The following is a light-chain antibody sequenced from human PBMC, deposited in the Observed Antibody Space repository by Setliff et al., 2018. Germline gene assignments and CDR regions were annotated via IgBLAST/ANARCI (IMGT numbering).Light chain of an antibody. CDR2: DVS. J-gene: IGLJ1*01. CDR3: CSYAGSYTSLYV. V-gene: IGLV2-11*01. Sequence: QSALTQPRSVSGSPGQSVTISCTGTSSDVGGYKYVSWYQQHPGKAPKLMIYDVSKRPSGGPDRFSGSKSGNTASLTISGLQAEDEADYYCCSYAGSYTSLYVFGTGDKVTVL. CDR1: SSDVGGYKY.